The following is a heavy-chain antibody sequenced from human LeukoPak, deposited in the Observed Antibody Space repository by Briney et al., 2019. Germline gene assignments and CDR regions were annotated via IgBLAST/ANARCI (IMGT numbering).Heavy chain of an antibody. Sequence: TGGSLRLSCAASGFTFSSYAMSWVRQAPGKGLEWVSAISGSGGSTYYADSVKGRFTISRDNSKNTLYLQMNSLRAEDTAVYYCARADEVRYYFDYWGQGTLVTVSS. CDR3: ARADEVRYYFDY. CDR2: ISGSGGST. CDR1: GFTFSSYA. J-gene: IGHJ4*02. V-gene: IGHV3-23*01.